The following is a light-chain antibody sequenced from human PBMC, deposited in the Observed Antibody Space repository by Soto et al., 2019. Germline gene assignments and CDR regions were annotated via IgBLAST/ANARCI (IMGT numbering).Light chain of an antibody. V-gene: IGKV1-39*01. CDR1: RTLGFY. CDR3: QQSLSSPLT. J-gene: IGKJ4*01. Sequence: IQMAQSPSSLSASLGDRVTITGRASRTLGFYLNWYQQKPGRAPRLLIYTASNLHTGVPSRFSGSGSWTEFTLTISSLQPEDFATFYCQQSLSSPLTFGGGTKV. CDR2: TAS.